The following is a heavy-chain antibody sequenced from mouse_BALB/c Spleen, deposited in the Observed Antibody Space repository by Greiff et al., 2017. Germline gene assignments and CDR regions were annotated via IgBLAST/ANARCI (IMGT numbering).Heavy chain of an antibody. V-gene: IGHV1-14*01. CDR2: INPYNDGT. Sequence: VQLKESGPELVKPGASVKMSCKASGYTFTSYVMHWVKQKPGQGLEWIGYINPYNDGTKYNEKFKGKATLTSDKSSSTAYMELSSLTSEDSAVYYCARAGYGSSYPFAYWGQGTLVTVSA. CDR1: GYTFTSYV. J-gene: IGHJ3*01. CDR3: ARAGYGSSYPFAY. D-gene: IGHD1-1*01.